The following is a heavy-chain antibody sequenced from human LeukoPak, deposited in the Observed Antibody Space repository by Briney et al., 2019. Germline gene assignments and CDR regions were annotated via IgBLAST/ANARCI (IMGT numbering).Heavy chain of an antibody. CDR2: IRQDGSEK. CDR3: AKGYIVGQH. V-gene: IGHV3-7*04. J-gene: IGHJ1*01. CDR1: GLTFSNFW. Sequence: PGGSLRLSCAASGLTFSNFWMTWVRQAPGKGLEWVANIRQDGSEKYYVDSVKGRFTISRDNAKKSLYLQMDSLRAEDTAVYYCAKGYIVGQHWGQGTLVTVSS. D-gene: IGHD2-15*01.